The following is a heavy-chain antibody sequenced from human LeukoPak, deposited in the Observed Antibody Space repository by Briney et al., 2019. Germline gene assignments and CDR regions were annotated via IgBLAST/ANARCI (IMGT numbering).Heavy chain of an antibody. D-gene: IGHD5-18*01. J-gene: IGHJ4*02. CDR3: ARATDTSMFTSFDY. Sequence: SETLSLTCAVYGGSFSDYYWSWIRQPPGKGLEWIGEINHSGSTNYNPSLKSRVTISVDTSKNQFSLKLASVTAADTAVYYCARATDTSMFTSFDYWGQGTLVTVSS. CDR1: GGSFSDYY. V-gene: IGHV4-34*01. CDR2: INHSGST.